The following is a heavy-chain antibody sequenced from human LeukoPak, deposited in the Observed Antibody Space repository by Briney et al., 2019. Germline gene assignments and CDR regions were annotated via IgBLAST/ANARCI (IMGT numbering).Heavy chain of an antibody. Sequence: PGGSLRLSCEVSGFTLSNRWMTWVRQAPGKGLEWVAAIKQGGSDKFYVDSVKGRFTISGDNAKNSLYLQMNSLRAEDTAVYYCARDPRGYSYGFHYYYGMDVWGQGTTVTVSS. J-gene: IGHJ6*02. CDR2: IKQGGSDK. D-gene: IGHD5-18*01. CDR3: ARDPRGYSYGFHYYYGMDV. CDR1: GFTLSNRW. V-gene: IGHV3-7*03.